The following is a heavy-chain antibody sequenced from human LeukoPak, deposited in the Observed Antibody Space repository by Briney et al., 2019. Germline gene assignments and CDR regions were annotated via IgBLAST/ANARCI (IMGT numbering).Heavy chain of an antibody. J-gene: IGHJ3*02. Sequence: GGSLRLSCAASGFTFSSYGMHWVRQAPGKGLEWVAVISYDGSNKYYADSVKGRFTISRDNSRNTLYLQMNSLRAEDTAVYYCAKSSGYYPYDAFDIWGQGTMVTVSS. CDR2: ISYDGSNK. CDR1: GFTFSSYG. CDR3: AKSSGYYPYDAFDI. D-gene: IGHD3-3*01. V-gene: IGHV3-30*18.